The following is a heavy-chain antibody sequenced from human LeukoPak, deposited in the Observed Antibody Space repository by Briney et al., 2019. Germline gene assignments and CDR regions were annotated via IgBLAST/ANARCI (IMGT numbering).Heavy chain of an antibody. J-gene: IGHJ4*02. CDR1: GGSISSYY. Sequence: SETLSLTCTVSGGSISSYYWSWIRQPPGKGLEWIGYIYYSGSTYYNPSLKSRVTISVDTSKNQFSLKLSSVTAADTAVYSCARDTYYYDSSGYYYFDYWGQGTLVTVSS. V-gene: IGHV4-59*12. CDR3: ARDTYYYDSSGYYYFDY. D-gene: IGHD3-22*01. CDR2: IYYSGST.